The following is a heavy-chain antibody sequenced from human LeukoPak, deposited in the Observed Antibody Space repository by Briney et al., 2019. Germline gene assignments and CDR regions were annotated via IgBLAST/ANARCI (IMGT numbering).Heavy chain of an antibody. CDR2: IYYSGST. CDR3: ARRYYESSGRSHFFDY. V-gene: IGHV4-39*02. Sequence: SETLSLTCTVSGGSISSSDYYWGWIRQPQGKGLEWIGSIYYSGSTYYNPSLKSRVTISVDTSTNHFSLKLSSVTAADTAVYYCARRYYESSGRSHFFDYWGQGTLVTVSS. CDR1: GGSISSSDYY. J-gene: IGHJ4*02. D-gene: IGHD3-22*01.